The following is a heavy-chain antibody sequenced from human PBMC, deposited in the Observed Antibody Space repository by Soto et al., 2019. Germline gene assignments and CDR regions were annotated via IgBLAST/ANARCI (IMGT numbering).Heavy chain of an antibody. CDR2: ISIGGSET. J-gene: IGHJ4*02. V-gene: IGHV3-74*01. CDR3: VRGYTGYGNFDY. CDR1: GLTFSSSW. D-gene: IGHD5-12*01. Sequence: GGSLRLSCEASGLTFSSSWMHWVRHAPGKGLVWVSRISIGGSETYYADSVKGRFTISRDNARNTLYLQMDSLRAEDTAVYFCVRGYTGYGNFDYWGQATLLTVTS.